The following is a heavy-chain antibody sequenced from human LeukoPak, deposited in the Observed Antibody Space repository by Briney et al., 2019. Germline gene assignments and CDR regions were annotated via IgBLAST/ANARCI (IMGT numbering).Heavy chain of an antibody. CDR3: ARGGATTVTDHWYNWFDP. CDR1: GGSISSDDYY. Sequence: PSETLSLTCTVSGGSISSDDYYWSWIRQPPGKGLECIGYIYYSGSTYYNPSLKSRVTVSADTSKNQFSLKLSSVTAADTAVYYCARGGATTVTDHWYNWFDPWGQGTLVTVSS. J-gene: IGHJ5*02. V-gene: IGHV4-30-4*01. CDR2: IYYSGST. D-gene: IGHD4-17*01.